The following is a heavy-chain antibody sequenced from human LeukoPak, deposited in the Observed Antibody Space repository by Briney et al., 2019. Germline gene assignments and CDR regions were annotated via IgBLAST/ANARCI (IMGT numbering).Heavy chain of an antibody. J-gene: IGHJ6*03. Sequence: PSETLSLTCTVSGGSISSSSYYWGWIRQPPGKGLEWIGSIYYSGSTYYNPSLKSRVTISVDTSKNQFSLKLSSVTAADTAVYYCARLRRASYYMDVWGKGTTVTVSS. CDR3: ARLRRASYYMDV. CDR1: GGSISSSSYY. V-gene: IGHV4-39*07. CDR2: IYYSGST.